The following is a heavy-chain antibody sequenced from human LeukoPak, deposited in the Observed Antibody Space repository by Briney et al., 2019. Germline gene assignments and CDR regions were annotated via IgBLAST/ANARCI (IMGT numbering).Heavy chain of an antibody. CDR3: ARGGNHGDYWYFDL. Sequence: GGSLRLSCSASVFSFSNFWMSWVRQAPGKGPEWVANIKQDGSEKYYVDSVKGRFTISRDNAETSLHLQMNSLRAEDTAVYYCARGGNHGDYWYFDLWGRGTLVTVSS. D-gene: IGHD4-17*01. CDR1: VFSFSNFW. J-gene: IGHJ2*01. CDR2: IKQDGSEK. V-gene: IGHV3-7*01.